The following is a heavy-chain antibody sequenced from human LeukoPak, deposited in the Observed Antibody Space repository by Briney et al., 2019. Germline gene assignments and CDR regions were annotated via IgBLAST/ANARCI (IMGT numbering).Heavy chain of an antibody. V-gene: IGHV3-30*15. J-gene: IGHJ4*02. D-gene: IGHD1-26*01. CDR2: ISYDGRKK. Sequence: GGSLGLSCAASGFPHSRYAMHWVRQAPGKGLEGVAVISYDGRKKYYADSVKGRFTISRDNSKNTLYLQMSGLSAEDTAVYYCARVGEQKMGATTGEFDYWGQGTLVTVSS. CDR1: GFPHSRYA. CDR3: ARVGEQKMGATTGEFDY.